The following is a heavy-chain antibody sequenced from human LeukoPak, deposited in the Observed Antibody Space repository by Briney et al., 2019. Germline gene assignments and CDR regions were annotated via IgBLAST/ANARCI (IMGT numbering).Heavy chain of an antibody. CDR2: LHYSGTP. Sequence: SETLTLTCIVSDDSIISNSYYWNWIRQPPGKGLEWVASLHYSGTPYYNPSLSRRISIFADTSKRQLSLKMTSVTASDTGVYYRTRGDDSYKLANFWGQGALVTVSS. CDR1: DDSIISNSYY. J-gene: IGHJ4*02. CDR3: TRGDDSYKLANF. D-gene: IGHD1-1*01. V-gene: IGHV4-39*01.